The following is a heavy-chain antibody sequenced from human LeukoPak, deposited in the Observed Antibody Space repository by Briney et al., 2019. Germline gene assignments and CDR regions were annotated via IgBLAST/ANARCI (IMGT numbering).Heavy chain of an antibody. CDR1: GFSFSTYG. J-gene: IGHJ4*02. Sequence: GGSLRLSCAASGFSFSTYGMHWVRQAPGKGLEWVTGISNDGSRTYYADSMKGRFTISRDNSKNTLYLQMNSLRVEDTAVYYCAKPPDGYNSGAFGYWGQGTLVTVSS. V-gene: IGHV3-30*18. D-gene: IGHD5-24*01. CDR2: ISNDGSRT. CDR3: AKPPDGYNSGAFGY.